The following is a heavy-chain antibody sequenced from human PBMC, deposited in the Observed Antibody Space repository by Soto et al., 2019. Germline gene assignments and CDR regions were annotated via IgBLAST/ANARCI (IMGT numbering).Heavy chain of an antibody. CDR3: ARSTYYDILTGYYRGDAFDI. Sequence: PGESLKISCKGSGYSFTSYWIGWVRQMPGKGLEGMGIIYPGDSDTRYSPSFQGQVTISADKSISTAYLQWSSLKASDTAMYYSARSTYYDILTGYYRGDAFDIWGQGTMVTVSS. J-gene: IGHJ3*02. CDR2: IYPGDSDT. D-gene: IGHD3-9*01. V-gene: IGHV5-51*01. CDR1: GYSFTSYW.